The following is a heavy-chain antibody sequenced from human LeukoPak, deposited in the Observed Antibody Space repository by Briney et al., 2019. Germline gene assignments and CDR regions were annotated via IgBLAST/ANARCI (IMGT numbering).Heavy chain of an antibody. CDR3: ARHWPVLGGYYNWFDP. J-gene: IGHJ5*02. Sequence: GESLKISCKGSGYSFTSYWIGWVRQMPGKGLEWMGIIYPGDSDTRYSPSFQGQVTISADKSISTAYLQWSSLKASDTAMYYCARHWPVLGGYYNWFDPWGQGTLVTVSS. V-gene: IGHV5-51*01. CDR1: GYSFTSYW. CDR2: IYPGDSDT. D-gene: IGHD3-10*01.